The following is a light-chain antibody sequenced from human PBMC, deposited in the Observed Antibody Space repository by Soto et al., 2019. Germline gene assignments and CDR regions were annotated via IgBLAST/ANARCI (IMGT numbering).Light chain of an antibody. CDR3: AAWDDTLSVWV. V-gene: IGLV1-44*01. CDR2: STN. Sequence: QSALTQPPSTSGTPGQRVTISCSGSSSNIGRSTVNWYQQLPGTAPKVLVYSTNQRPSGVPDRFSGSKSGTSASLAISGLQSEDEADYYCAAWDDTLSVWVFGGGTKLTVL. J-gene: IGLJ3*02. CDR1: SSNIGRST.